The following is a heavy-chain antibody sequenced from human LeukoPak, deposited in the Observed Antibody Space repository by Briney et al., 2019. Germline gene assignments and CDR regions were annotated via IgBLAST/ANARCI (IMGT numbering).Heavy chain of an antibody. CDR3: ARGAFDSGSPLDY. D-gene: IGHD6-25*01. J-gene: IGHJ4*02. CDR2: IYVTGST. CDR1: GDSIRSDSLF. V-gene: IGHV4-61*02. Sequence: SETLSLTCTVSGDSIRSDSLFWSWIRQPAGKGLEWIGRIYVTGSTDYNPSLKSRVTMSVDTSKNQFTLKLTSVTAADTAVYYCARGAFDSGSPLDYWGQGTLVTVSS.